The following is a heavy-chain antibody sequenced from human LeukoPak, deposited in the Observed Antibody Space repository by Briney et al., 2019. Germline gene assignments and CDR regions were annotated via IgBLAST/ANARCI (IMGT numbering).Heavy chain of an antibody. CDR2: ISWNSGSI. CDR3: AKDPPSGITMIVVVMGAFDT. J-gene: IGHJ3*02. Sequence: GGSLRLSCAASGFTFDDYAMHWVRQAPGKGLEWVSGISWNSGSIGYADSVKGRFTISRDNAKNSLYLQMNSLRAEDTALYYCAKDPPSGITMIVVVMGAFDTWGQGTMVTVSS. D-gene: IGHD3-22*01. CDR1: GFTFDDYA. V-gene: IGHV3-9*01.